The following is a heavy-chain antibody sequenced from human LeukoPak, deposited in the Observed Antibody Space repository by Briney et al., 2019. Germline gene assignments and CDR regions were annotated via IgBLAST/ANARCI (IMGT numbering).Heavy chain of an antibody. Sequence: SSETLSHTCTVSGGSISSSSYYWGWIRQPPGKGLEWIGSIYYSGSTYYNPSLKSRVTISVDTSKNQFSLKLNSVTAADTAVYYCARWLQYYFDSWGQGTLVTVSS. CDR2: IYYSGST. CDR1: GGSISSSSYY. J-gene: IGHJ4*02. D-gene: IGHD5-24*01. V-gene: IGHV4-39*01. CDR3: ARWLQYYFDS.